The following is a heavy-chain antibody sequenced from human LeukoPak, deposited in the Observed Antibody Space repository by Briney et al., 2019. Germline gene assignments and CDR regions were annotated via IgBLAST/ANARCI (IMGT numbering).Heavy chain of an antibody. J-gene: IGHJ4*02. D-gene: IGHD3-22*01. V-gene: IGHV4-59*13. CDR1: VHSLNSDY. CDR2: MSYSGST. Sequence: SDPVSLPCSLSVHSLNSDYGGCTPRPRGGGRMWIGYMSYSGSTKYNPSLKSRLTISADTSQNQFSLKLSSVTAADTAVYYCARVFQTVTYDDGDYWGQGILVTVSS. CDR3: ARVFQTVTYDDGDY.